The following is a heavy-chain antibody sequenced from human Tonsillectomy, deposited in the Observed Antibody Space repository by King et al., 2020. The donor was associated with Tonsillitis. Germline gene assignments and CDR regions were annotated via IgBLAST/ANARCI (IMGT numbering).Heavy chain of an antibody. CDR3: ARDGRGYGDYLDY. V-gene: IGHV3-66*01. Sequence: VQLVESGGGLVQPGGSLRLSCAASGFTVSSNYMSWVRQASGKGLEWVSVIYSGGSTYYADSVKGRFTISRDNSKNTLYLQMNSLRAEDTAVYYCARDGRGYGDYLDYWGQGTLVTVSS. CDR1: GFTVSSNY. CDR2: IYSGGST. D-gene: IGHD4-17*01. J-gene: IGHJ4*02.